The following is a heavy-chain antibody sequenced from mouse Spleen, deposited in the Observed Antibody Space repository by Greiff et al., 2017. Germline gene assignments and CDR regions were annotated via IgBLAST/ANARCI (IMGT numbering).Heavy chain of an antibody. V-gene: IGHV1-26*01. CDR1: GYTFTDYY. CDR3: ARWTVVATDY. J-gene: IGHJ2*01. Sequence: VQLQQSGPELVKPGASVKISCKASGYTFTDYYMNWVKQSHGKSLEWIGDINPNNGGTSYNQKFKGKATLTVDKSSSTAYMELRSLTSEDSAVYYCARWTVVATDYWGQGTTLTVSS. D-gene: IGHD1-1*01. CDR2: INPNNGGT.